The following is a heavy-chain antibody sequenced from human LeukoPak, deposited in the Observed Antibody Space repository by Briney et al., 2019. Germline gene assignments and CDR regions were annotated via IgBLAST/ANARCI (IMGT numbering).Heavy chain of an antibody. V-gene: IGHV3-7*01. CDR1: VFTFSDFW. CDR2: IKQDGSEK. Sequence: PGGSPRLSCAASVFTFSDFWMSWVRQAPGKGLEWVANIKQDGSEKYYVDSVKGRFTIARDSAMNSLYLQMNSLRGEDTAVYYCARGHYYFDYWGQGTLVTVSS. J-gene: IGHJ4*02. CDR3: ARGHYYFDY.